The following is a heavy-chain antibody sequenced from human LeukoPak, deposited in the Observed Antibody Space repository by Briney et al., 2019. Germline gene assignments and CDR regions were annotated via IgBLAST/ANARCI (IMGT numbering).Heavy chain of an antibody. V-gene: IGHV3-11*01. J-gene: IGHJ4*02. CDR3: ARGPHYDFWSGYYCYFDS. CDR1: GFTFSDYY. D-gene: IGHD3-3*01. CDR2: ISSSGNNI. Sequence: GGSLRLSCAAPGFTFSDYYMTWIRQAPGKGLEWISYISSSGNNIYYADSVKGRFTASRDNGKDSLYLEMNSLRSEDTAMYYCARGPHYDFWSGYYCYFDSWGQGTLVTVSS.